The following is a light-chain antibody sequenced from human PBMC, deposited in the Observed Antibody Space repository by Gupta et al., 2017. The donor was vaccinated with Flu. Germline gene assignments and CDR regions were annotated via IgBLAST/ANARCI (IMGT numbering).Light chain of an antibody. CDR1: SGSVSFNPF. Sequence: FTLTCGLRSGSVSFNPFPSWYQQTPGQAPRTLIYNTNSRSSGVPDRFSGSILGNKAALTITGAEADDESDYYCVVFLTSGIWVFGGGTKLTVL. CDR3: VVFLTSGIWV. CDR2: NTN. J-gene: IGLJ3*02. V-gene: IGLV8-61*01.